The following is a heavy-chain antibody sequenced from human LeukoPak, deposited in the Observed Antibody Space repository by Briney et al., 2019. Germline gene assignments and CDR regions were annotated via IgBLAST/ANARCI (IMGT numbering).Heavy chain of an antibody. V-gene: IGHV3-30-3*01. D-gene: IGHD1-1*01. CDR2: ISYDGSNK. CDR3: ARDGNDDPSFDY. Sequence: GRSLRLSCAASGFTFSSYAMHWVRQAPGKGLEWVAVISYDGSNKYYADSVKGRFTISRDNSKNTLYLQMNCLRAEDTAVYYCARDGNDDPSFDYWGQGTLVTVSS. J-gene: IGHJ4*02. CDR1: GFTFSSYA.